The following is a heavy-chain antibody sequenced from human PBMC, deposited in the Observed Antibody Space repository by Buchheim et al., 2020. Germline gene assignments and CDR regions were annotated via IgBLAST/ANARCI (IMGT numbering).Heavy chain of an antibody. J-gene: IGHJ6*02. CDR3: ARAVDGGVWTTGHYGMDV. D-gene: IGHD2-8*02. CDR1: GFTFSSYE. CDR2: ISSSCRTI. V-gene: IGHV3-48*03. Sequence: EVQLVESGGGLVQPGGSLRLSCAASGFTFSSYEMNWVRQAPGKGLEWVSYISSSCRTIYYADSVKGRLTISRDNAKHSLYLQMNSLRAEDTAVYYCARAVDGGVWTTGHYGMDVWGQGTT.